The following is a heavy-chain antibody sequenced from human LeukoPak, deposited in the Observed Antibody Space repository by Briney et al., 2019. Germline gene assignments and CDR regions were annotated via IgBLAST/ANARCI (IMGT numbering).Heavy chain of an antibody. CDR3: AKAPSGSYVPFEF. D-gene: IGHD1-26*01. Sequence: GGSLGLSCAASGFTFSSYAMSWVRQAPGKGLEWVSAISGSGDSTYYEDSVKGRFTISRDNSKNTLYLQMNSLRAEDTAVYYCAKAPSGSYVPFEFWGQGTLVTVSS. V-gene: IGHV3-23*01. CDR1: GFTFSSYA. CDR2: ISGSGDST. J-gene: IGHJ4*02.